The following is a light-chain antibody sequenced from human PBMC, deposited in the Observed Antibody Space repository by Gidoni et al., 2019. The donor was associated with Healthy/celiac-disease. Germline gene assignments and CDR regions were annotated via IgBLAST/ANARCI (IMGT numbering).Light chain of an antibody. Sequence: EIVMTQSPATLSVSPGERATLSCRARQSVSSNLAWYQQKPGQAPRLLIYGAYTRATGIPASFSGSGSWTEFTLTISSLQSEDFAVYYCQHYNNWPYTFGQXTKLEIK. CDR1: QSVSSN. V-gene: IGKV3-15*01. J-gene: IGKJ2*01. CDR2: GAY. CDR3: QHYNNWPYT.